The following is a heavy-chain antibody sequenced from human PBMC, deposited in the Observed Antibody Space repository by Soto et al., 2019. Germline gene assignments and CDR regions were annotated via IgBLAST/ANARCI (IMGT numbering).Heavy chain of an antibody. V-gene: IGHV3-20*01. Sequence: GGSLRLSCAASGFAFDDYGMSWVRQAPGKGLEWVSGLNWDGGSTGYADSVKGRFTISRDNAKNSLYLQMNSLRAEDTALYHCARGPTTSNYYYYMDVWGKGTTVTVSS. D-gene: IGHD4-17*01. J-gene: IGHJ6*03. CDR1: GFAFDDYG. CDR3: ARGPTTSNYYYYMDV. CDR2: LNWDGGST.